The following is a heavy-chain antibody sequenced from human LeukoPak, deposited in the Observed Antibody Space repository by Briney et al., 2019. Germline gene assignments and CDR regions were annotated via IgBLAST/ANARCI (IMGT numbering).Heavy chain of an antibody. CDR3: VRVLSGSWDWFDP. V-gene: IGHV3-23*01. J-gene: IGHJ5*02. D-gene: IGHD3-22*01. Sequence: GGSLRLSCAASGFTFSSYGMNWVRQAPGKGLEWVSAMSDSGGRTYYADSVKGRFTISRDNAKNTVYLQMNSLRAEDTALYHCVRVLSGSWDWFDPWGQGTLVTVSS. CDR1: GFTFSSYG. CDR2: MSDSGGRT.